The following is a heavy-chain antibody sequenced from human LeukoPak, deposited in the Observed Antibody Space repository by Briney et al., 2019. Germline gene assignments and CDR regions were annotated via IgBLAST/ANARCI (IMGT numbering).Heavy chain of an antibody. CDR2: ISYDGSNK. V-gene: IGHV3-30-3*01. J-gene: IGHJ4*02. CDR3: ATSRGYTYGLADY. D-gene: IGHD5-18*01. Sequence: GGSLRLSCAASGFTFSSYAMHWVRQAPGKGLEWVAVISYDGSNKYYADSVKGRFTISRDNSKNTLYLQMNSLRAEDTAVYYCATSRGYTYGLADYWGQGTLVTVSS. CDR1: GFTFSSYA.